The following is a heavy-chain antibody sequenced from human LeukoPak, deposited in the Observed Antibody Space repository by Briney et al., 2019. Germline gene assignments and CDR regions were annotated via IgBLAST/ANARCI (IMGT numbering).Heavy chain of an antibody. CDR2: ISNVENKE. D-gene: IGHD6-25*01. V-gene: IGHV3-30*03. CDR1: GFRFITYG. CDR3: ARDERNYYYYMDV. Sequence: GRSLRLSCETSGFRFITYGMHWVRQAPGKGLEWVAYISNVENKEYYTDSVKGRFTISRDNSKNSLYLQMNSLRPEDTAVYYCARDERNYYYYMDVWGKGTTVTVSS. J-gene: IGHJ6*03.